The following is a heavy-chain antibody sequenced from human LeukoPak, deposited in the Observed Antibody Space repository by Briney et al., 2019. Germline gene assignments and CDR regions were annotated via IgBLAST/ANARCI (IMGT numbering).Heavy chain of an antibody. CDR2: IKSKTDGGTT. V-gene: IGHV3-15*01. CDR1: GFTFSNAW. Sequence: GGSLRLSCAASGFTFSNAWMSWVRQTPGKGLEWVGRIKSKTDGGTTDYAAPVKGRFTILRDDSKNTLYLQMNSLKTEDTAVYYCTTDNGEDYGDYLLYYFDYWGQGTLVTVSS. CDR3: TTDNGEDYGDYLLYYFDY. J-gene: IGHJ4*02. D-gene: IGHD4-17*01.